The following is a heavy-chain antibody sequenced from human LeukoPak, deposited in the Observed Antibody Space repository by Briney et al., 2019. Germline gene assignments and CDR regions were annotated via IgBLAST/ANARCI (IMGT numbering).Heavy chain of an antibody. CDR2: TYYRSKWYN. V-gene: IGHV6-1*01. Sequence: SQTLSLTCAISGDSVSSNSAAWTWIRQSPSRGLEWLGRTYYRSKWYNDYAVSVKSRITINPDTSKNQFSLRLSSVTAADTAVYYCVREQGYCSSTNCYGFDPWGQGTLVTVSS. J-gene: IGHJ5*02. D-gene: IGHD2-2*01. CDR3: VREQGYCSSTNCYGFDP. CDR1: GDSVSSNSAA.